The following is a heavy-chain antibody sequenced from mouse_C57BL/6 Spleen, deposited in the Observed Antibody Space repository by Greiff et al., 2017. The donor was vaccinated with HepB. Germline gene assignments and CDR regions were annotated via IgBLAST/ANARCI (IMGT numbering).Heavy chain of an antibody. J-gene: IGHJ2*01. Sequence: QVQLQQPGAELVKPGASVKLSCKASGYTFTSYWMQWVKQRPGQGLEWIGEIDPSDSYTNYNQKFKGKATLTVDTSSSTAYMQLSSLTSEDSAVYYCAQRVDDYDAGFFDYWGQGTTLTVSS. CDR3: AQRVDDYDAGFFDY. CDR2: IDPSDSYT. D-gene: IGHD2-4*01. V-gene: IGHV1-50*01. CDR1: GYTFTSYW.